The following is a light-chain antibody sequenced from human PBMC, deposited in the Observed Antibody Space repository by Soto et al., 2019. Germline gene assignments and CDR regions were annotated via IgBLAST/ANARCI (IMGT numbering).Light chain of an antibody. CDR3: QQYGSSPLT. Sequence: EILMTQSPATLSVSPGERATLSCSASQSVSSNFLAWYQQKPGQAPRLLIYGASSRATGIPDRFSGSGSGTDFTLTISRLEPEDFAVYYCQQYGSSPLTFGGGTKVDIK. V-gene: IGKV3-20*01. CDR2: GAS. CDR1: QSVSSNF. J-gene: IGKJ4*01.